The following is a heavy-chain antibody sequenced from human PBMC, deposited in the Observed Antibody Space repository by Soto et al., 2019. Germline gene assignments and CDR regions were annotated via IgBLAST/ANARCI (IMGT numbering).Heavy chain of an antibody. J-gene: IGHJ4*02. CDR3: ARVMGIAAPFDY. CDR2: IIPIFGTA. CDR1: GYTFTSYY. D-gene: IGHD6-13*01. Sequence: ASVKVSCKASGYTFTSYYMHWVRQAPGQGLEWMGGIIPIFGTANYAQKFQGRVTITADESTSTAYMELSSLRSEDTAVYYCARVMGIAAPFDYWGQGTLVTVSS. V-gene: IGHV1-69*13.